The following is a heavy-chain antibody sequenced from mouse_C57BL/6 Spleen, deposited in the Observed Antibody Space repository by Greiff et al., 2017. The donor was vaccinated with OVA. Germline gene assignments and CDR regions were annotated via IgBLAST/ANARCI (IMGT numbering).Heavy chain of an antibody. CDR3: AIDSSGYGYAMDY. J-gene: IGHJ4*01. CDR1: GYTFTSYW. CDR2: INPNSGST. Sequence: QVQLQQPGAELVKPGASVKLSCTASGYTFTSYWMHWVKQRPGQGLEWIGMINPNSGSTNYNETFKSKATLTVEKSSSTAYMQLSSLTSEDSAVYYCAIDSSGYGYAMDYWGQGTSVTVSS. V-gene: IGHV1-64*01. D-gene: IGHD3-2*02.